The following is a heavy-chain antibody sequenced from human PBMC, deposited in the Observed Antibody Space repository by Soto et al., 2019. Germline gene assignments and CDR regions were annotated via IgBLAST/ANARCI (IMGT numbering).Heavy chain of an antibody. J-gene: IGHJ5*02. V-gene: IGHV4-59*01. D-gene: IGHD3-22*01. CDR2: VYYTGST. Sequence: SETLSLTCTVSGGSINNYYWTWIRQSPGRGLEWIGYVYYTGSTNYNPSLKSRVTMSLDTSRNQFSLSLSSVTAADTAIYFCARYSPPKKSYDSNPGWLDPWGQGTLVTVSS. CDR1: GGSINNYY. CDR3: ARYSPPKKSYDSNPGWLDP.